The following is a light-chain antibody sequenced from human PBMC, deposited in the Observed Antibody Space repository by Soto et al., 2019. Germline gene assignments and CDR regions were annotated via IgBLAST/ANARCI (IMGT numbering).Light chain of an antibody. CDR1: QGISDY. CDR2: TAS. Sequence: DIRMTQSPSSLSASVGDTVTITCRASQGISDYLSWFQHKPGEAPKLLIYTASSLQGGVPLRFSGAGSRTDFSLTISGLQPEDAATYYCQQTYTFPWTFGQGTMVDMK. V-gene: IGKV1-39*01. J-gene: IGKJ1*01. CDR3: QQTYTFPWT.